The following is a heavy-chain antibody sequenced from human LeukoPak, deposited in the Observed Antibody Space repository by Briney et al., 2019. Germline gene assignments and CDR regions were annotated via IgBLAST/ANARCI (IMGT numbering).Heavy chain of an antibody. J-gene: IGHJ5*02. Sequence: PGGSLRLSCAASGFTFSSYSMNWVRQAPGKGLEWVSSISSSSSYIYYADSVKGRFTISRDNAKNSLYLQMNSLRAEDTAVYYCARDSIPPSGWFDPWGQGTLVTVSS. V-gene: IGHV3-21*01. CDR1: GFTFSSYS. D-gene: IGHD6-19*01. CDR3: ARDSIPPSGWFDP. CDR2: ISSSSSYI.